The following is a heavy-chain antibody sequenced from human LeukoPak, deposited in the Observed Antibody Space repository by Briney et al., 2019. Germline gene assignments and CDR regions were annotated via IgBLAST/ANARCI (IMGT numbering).Heavy chain of an antibody. D-gene: IGHD6-19*01. CDR3: ARVGSPRLGSRWLVY. CDR1: GYTFTGYY. CDR2: INPNSGNT. V-gene: IGHV1-8*03. J-gene: IGHJ4*02. Sequence: ASVKVSFKTSGYTFTGYYMHWVRQAPGQGREWMGWINPNSGNTGYTQKFQGRVTITRNTSISTAYMELSSLRSEDTAVYYCARVGSPRLGSRWLVYWGQGTLVTVSS.